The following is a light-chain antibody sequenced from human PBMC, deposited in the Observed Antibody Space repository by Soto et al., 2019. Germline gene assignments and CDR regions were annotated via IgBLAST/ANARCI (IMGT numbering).Light chain of an antibody. Sequence: QAVVTQPASVSGSPGQSITISCTGTSSDVGFYNLVSWYQHHAGKGPELIIYEGSKRPSGVSSRFSGSKSGNTASLTISGLQAEDEADYYCCSYAGDSHYVFGTGTKLTVL. CDR2: EGS. CDR3: CSYAGDSHYV. J-gene: IGLJ1*01. CDR1: SSDVGFYNL. V-gene: IGLV2-23*01.